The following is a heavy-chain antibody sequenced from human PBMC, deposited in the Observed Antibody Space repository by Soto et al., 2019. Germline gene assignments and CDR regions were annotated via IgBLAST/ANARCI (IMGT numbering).Heavy chain of an antibody. V-gene: IGHV3-33*08. CDR3: ARDQGVVIIKAH. CDR2: IWYDGTSK. CDR1: GFTFRNHA. Sequence: QVQLVESGGGVVQPGRSLRLSCAASGFTFRNHAMHWVRQAPGKGLEWVGLIWYDGTSKYYADSGKGRFTISRDNSKNTLYLELNSLRVEDTAIYYCARDQGVVIIKAHWGQGTLVTVSS. D-gene: IGHD3-16*01. J-gene: IGHJ4*02.